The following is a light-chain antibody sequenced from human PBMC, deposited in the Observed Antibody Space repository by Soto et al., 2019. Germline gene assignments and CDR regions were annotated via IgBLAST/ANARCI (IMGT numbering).Light chain of an antibody. J-gene: IGKJ1*01. V-gene: IGKV1-5*01. CDR1: QTISRY. CDR2: HAS. CDR3: QQYNSYS. Sequence: DIQMTQSPSILSASVGDRVTITCRASQTISRYLNWYQQKPGKAPQLLIYHASTLESGVPSRFSGSGSGTEFTLTISSLQPDDFATYYCQQYNSYSFGQGTKVDIK.